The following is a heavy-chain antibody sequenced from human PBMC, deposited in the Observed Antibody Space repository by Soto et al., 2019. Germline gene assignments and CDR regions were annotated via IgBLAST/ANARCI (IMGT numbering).Heavy chain of an antibody. D-gene: IGHD6-13*01. V-gene: IGHV1-2*04. CDR1: GYTFTGYY. CDR3: ARDPLGRIAAVGGMDV. CDR2: INPNSGGT. Sequence: QVQLVQSGAEVKKPGASVKVSCKASGYTFTGYYMHWVRQAPGQGLEWMGWINPNSGGTNYAQKFQGWVTMTRERSISTAYMELSRLRSDDTAVYYCARDPLGRIAAVGGMDVWGQGTTVTVSS. J-gene: IGHJ6*02.